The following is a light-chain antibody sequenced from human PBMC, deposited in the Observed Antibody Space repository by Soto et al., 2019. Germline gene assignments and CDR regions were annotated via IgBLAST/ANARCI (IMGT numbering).Light chain of an antibody. Sequence: TQSPDSLAVSLGERATINCKSREGVFSSATNKNYLALYQQQPGQAPRLLIYDASNRATGIPARFSGSGSGTDFTLTISSLEPEDFAVYYCQQRSNWPITFGQGTRLEIK. CDR3: QQRSNWPIT. J-gene: IGKJ5*01. CDR1: EGVFSSATNKNY. V-gene: IGKV3-11*01. CDR2: DAS.